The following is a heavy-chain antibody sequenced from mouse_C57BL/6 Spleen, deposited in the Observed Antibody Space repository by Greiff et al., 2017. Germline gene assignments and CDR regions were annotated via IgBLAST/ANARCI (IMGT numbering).Heavy chain of an antibody. CDR1: GYTFTSYW. Sequence: VQLQQPGAELVKPGASVKLSCKASGYTFTSYWMQWVKQRPGQGLEWIGEIDPSDSYTNYNQKFKGKATLTVDTSSSTAYMQLSSLTSEDSAVYYCARRGGDYYAMDYWGQGTSVTVSS. CDR2: IDPSDSYT. CDR3: ARRGGDYYAMDY. J-gene: IGHJ4*01. V-gene: IGHV1-50*01.